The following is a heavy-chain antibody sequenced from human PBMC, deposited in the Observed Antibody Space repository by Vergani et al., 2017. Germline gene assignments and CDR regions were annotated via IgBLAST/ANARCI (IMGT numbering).Heavy chain of an antibody. D-gene: IGHD3-10*01. CDR3: ARDMKGVPGAFDI. V-gene: IGHV1-46*01. CDR2: INPSGGST. CDR1: GYTFTSYY. Sequence: QVQLVQSGAEVKKPGASVKVSCKASGYTFTSYYMHWVRQAPGQGLEWMGIINPSGGSTSYAQKFQGRVTMTRDTSTSTVYMELSSLRSDDTAVYYCARDMKGVPGAFDIWGQGTMVTVSS. J-gene: IGHJ3*02.